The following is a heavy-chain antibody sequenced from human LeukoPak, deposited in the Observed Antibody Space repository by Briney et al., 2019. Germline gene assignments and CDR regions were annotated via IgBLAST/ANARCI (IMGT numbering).Heavy chain of an antibody. J-gene: IGHJ3*02. Sequence: PGGCLRLSCTASGFTFSNYAMTWVRQAPGKGLEWVASIRGGGDTKYYADSVKGRFTISRDNSKNTLFLQMNSLRGEDTAVYYCSGDPNGDYVGAFDMWGPGTMVTVSS. D-gene: IGHD4-17*01. CDR1: GFTFSNYA. V-gene: IGHV3-23*01. CDR3: SGDPNGDYVGAFDM. CDR2: IRGGGDTK.